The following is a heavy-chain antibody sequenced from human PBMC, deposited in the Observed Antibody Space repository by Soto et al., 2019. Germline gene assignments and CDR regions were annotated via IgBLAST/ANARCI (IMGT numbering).Heavy chain of an antibody. CDR1: CGSLSSAY. Sequence: PSDTLSLTCTCSCGSLSSAYWSWNRQPPGEGLEWIGYVYYSGSTKYNPSLKSRVTISVDTSKKQFSLNLSSVTAADTAVYYCARGPGGSLPHYFGSWGQGTLVTVSS. D-gene: IGHD3-16*01. V-gene: IGHV4-59*01. J-gene: IGHJ4*02. CDR3: ARGPGGSLPHYFGS. CDR2: VYYSGST.